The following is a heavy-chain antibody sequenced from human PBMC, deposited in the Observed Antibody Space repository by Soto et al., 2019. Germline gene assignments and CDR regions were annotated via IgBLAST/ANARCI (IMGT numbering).Heavy chain of an antibody. CDR2: ISSSSSYT. CDR1: GFTFSDYY. Sequence: QVQLVESGGGLVKPGGSLRLSCAASGFTFSDYYMSWIRQAPGKGLEWVSYISSSSSYTNYADSVKGRFTISRDNAKNSLYLQMHSLRAEDTAVYYCAREGVRGVIIPDYWGQGTLVTVSS. V-gene: IGHV3-11*06. D-gene: IGHD3-10*01. CDR3: AREGVRGVIIPDY. J-gene: IGHJ4*02.